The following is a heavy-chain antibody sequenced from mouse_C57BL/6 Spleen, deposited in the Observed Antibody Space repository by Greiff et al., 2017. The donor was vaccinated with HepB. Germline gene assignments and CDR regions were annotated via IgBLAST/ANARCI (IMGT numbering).Heavy chain of an antibody. D-gene: IGHD3-3*01. CDR1: GYSITSGYY. CDR2: ISYDGSN. J-gene: IGHJ3*01. CDR3: ARDWRGDFAY. Sequence: EVKLMESGPGLVKPSQSLSLTCSVTGYSITSGYYWNWIRQFPGNKLEWMGYISYDGSNNYNPSLKNRISITRDTSKNQFFLKLNSVTTEDTATYYCARDWRGDFAYWGQGTLVTVSA. V-gene: IGHV3-6*01.